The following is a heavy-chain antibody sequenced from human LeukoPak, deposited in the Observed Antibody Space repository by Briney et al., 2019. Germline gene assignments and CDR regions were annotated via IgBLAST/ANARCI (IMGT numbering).Heavy chain of an antibody. CDR3: ARDRVWNDDGDYFDY. Sequence: ASVKVSFKASGYTFIAYYMHWVRQAPGQGLEWMGIINPSGGSTSYAQKFQGRVTMTRDMSTSTVYMELSSLRSEDTAVYYCARDRVWNDDGDYFDYWGQGTLVTVSS. CDR2: INPSGGST. J-gene: IGHJ4*02. CDR1: GYTFIAYY. D-gene: IGHD1-1*01. V-gene: IGHV1-46*01.